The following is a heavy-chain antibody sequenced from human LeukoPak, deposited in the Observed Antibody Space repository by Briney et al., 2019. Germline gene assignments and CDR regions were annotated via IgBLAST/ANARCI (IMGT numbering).Heavy chain of an antibody. D-gene: IGHD2-2*01. Sequence: ASVKVSCKASGGTFSSYAISWVRQAPGQGLEWMGGIIPIFGTANYAQKFQGRVTITADESTSTAYMGLSSLRSEDTAVYYCATRYCSSTSCSRTKYYGMDVWGKGTTVTVSS. CDR1: GGTFSSYA. J-gene: IGHJ6*04. CDR2: IIPIFGTA. CDR3: ATRYCSSTSCSRTKYYGMDV. V-gene: IGHV1-69*13.